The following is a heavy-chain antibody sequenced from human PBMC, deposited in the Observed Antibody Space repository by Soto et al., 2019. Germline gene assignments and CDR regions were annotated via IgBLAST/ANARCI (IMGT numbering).Heavy chain of an antibody. CDR2: IYYSGST. J-gene: IGHJ4*02. CDR3: ARAYSSGWYPFDY. V-gene: IGHV4-39*01. D-gene: IGHD6-19*01. Sequence: SETLSLTCTVSGGSISSSSYYWGWIRQPPGKGLEWIGSIYYSGSTYYNPSLKSRVTISVDTSKNQFSLKLSSVTAADTAVYYCARAYSSGWYPFDYWGQGTLVTVSS. CDR1: GGSISSSSYY.